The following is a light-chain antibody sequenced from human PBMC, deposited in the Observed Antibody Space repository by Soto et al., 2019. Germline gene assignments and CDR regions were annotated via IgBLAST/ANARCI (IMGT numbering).Light chain of an antibody. V-gene: IGKV3-20*01. J-gene: IGKJ2*01. Sequence: EIVLTQSPGTLSLSPGERATLSCRASQSVSSSYLAWYQQKPGQAPRLLIYGASSRATGIPARFRGSGSGTDFTLTISRLESEDFAVYFCQQYGTSPVTFGQGTKLEIK. CDR2: GAS. CDR1: QSVSSSY. CDR3: QQYGTSPVT.